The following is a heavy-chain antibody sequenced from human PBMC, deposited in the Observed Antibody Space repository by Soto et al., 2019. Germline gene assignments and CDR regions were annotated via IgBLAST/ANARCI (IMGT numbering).Heavy chain of an antibody. Sequence: EVQLLESGGGLVPPGGSLRLSCAASGFTFSSYAMSWVRQAPGKGLEWVSAISGSGGSTYYADSVNGRFTIYRDNSKNTLYLQMNSLRAEDTAVYYCANPDYSSSWYYFDYWGQGTLVNVSS. CDR3: ANPDYSSSWYYFDY. CDR2: ISGSGGST. CDR1: GFTFSSYA. V-gene: IGHV3-23*01. D-gene: IGHD6-13*01. J-gene: IGHJ4*02.